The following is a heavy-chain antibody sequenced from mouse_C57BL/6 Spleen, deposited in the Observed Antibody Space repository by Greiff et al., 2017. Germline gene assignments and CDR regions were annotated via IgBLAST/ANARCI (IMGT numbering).Heavy chain of an antibody. V-gene: IGHV5-6*01. CDR2: ISSGGSYT. CDR1: GFTFSSYG. J-gene: IGHJ4*01. CDR3: ARGFTTVVATLYYYAMDY. Sequence: EVNLVESGGDLVKPGGSLKLSCAASGFTFSSYGMSWVRQTPDKRLEWVATISSGGSYTYYPDSVKGRFTISRDNAKNTLYLQMSSLKSEDTAMYYCARGFTTVVATLYYYAMDYWGQGTSVTVSS. D-gene: IGHD1-1*01.